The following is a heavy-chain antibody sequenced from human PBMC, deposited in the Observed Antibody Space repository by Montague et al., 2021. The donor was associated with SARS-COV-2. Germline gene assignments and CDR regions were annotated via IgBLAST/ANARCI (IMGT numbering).Heavy chain of an antibody. J-gene: IGHJ3*02. CDR3: ARGAKKISKRWLQFDDALDI. D-gene: IGHD5-24*01. CDR2: IYAGGST. V-gene: IGHV4-4*07. CDR1: GASINTYY. Sequence: SETLSLTCTVSGASINTYYWTWIRQPAGTGLEWIGRIYAGGSTSHNPPLRTRVTMSVDTSKNQVSLKLSSVTAADTAVYYCARGAKKISKRWLQFDDALDIWGQGTMVTVSS.